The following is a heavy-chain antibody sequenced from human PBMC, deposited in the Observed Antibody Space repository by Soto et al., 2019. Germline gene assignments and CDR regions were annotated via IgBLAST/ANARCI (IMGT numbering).Heavy chain of an antibody. CDR1: EFTFSKYW. CDR2: INMDGTKT. V-gene: IGHV3-74*01. CDR3: ARDYYYDSRSSSVNWFDP. D-gene: IGHD3-22*01. J-gene: IGHJ5*02. Sequence: PGGSLRLSCVASEFTFSKYWMHWVRQAPGKXLVWVSRINMDGTKTAYADSMKGRFTVSRDNANNTLYLQMNSLGVEDTAVYYCARDYYYDSRSSSVNWFDPWGQGTLVTVSS.